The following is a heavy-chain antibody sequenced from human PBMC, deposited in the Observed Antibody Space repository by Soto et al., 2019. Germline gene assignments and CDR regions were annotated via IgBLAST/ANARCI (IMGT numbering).Heavy chain of an antibody. CDR3: AKDIGIVGATRYPAHYYYGMDV. CDR2: ISWNSGSI. J-gene: IGHJ6*02. CDR1: GFTFDDYA. V-gene: IGHV3-9*01. D-gene: IGHD1-26*01. Sequence: PGGSLRLSCGASGFTFDDYAMHWVRQAPGKGLEWVSGISWNSGSIGYADSVKGRFTISRDNAKNSLYLQMNSLRAEDTALYYCAKDIGIVGATRYPAHYYYGMDVWGQGTTVTVSS.